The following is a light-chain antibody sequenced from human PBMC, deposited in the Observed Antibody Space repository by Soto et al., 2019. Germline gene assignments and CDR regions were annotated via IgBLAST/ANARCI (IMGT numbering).Light chain of an antibody. V-gene: IGLV7-46*01. J-gene: IGLJ2*01. CDR3: LLGYSDGRRV. CDR1: TGAVTSGHY. CDR2: DTS. Sequence: QTVVTQEPSLTVSPGGTVTLTCGSCTGAVTSGHYPYWFQQKPGQAPRTLIYDTSNKHSWTPARFSGSLLGGKAALTLSGAQPEDEADYYCLLGYSDGRRVFGGGTKVTVL.